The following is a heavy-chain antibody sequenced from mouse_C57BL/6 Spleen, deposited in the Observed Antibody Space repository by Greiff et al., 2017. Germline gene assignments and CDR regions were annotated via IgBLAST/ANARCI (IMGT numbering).Heavy chain of an antibody. Sequence: VQLQQSGPELVKPGASVKMSCKASGYTFTDYYMHWVKQKPGKGLEWIGEIYPGSGNTYYNEKFKGKATLTADTSSSTAYMQLSSLTSEDSAVYFCARLGDGYYVGYWGQGTTLAVSS. V-gene: IGHV1-83*01. CDR1: YTFTDYYM. CDR3: RLGDGYYVGY. D-gene: IGHD2-3*01. CDR2: YPGSGNTY. J-gene: IGHJ2*01.